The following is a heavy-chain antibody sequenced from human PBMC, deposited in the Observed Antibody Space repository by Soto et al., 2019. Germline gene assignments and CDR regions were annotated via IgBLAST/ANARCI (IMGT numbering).Heavy chain of an antibody. J-gene: IGHJ4*02. Sequence: ASVKVSCKASGYTFTSYAMHWVRKAPVQRLEWMVWINAGNGNTKYSHKFQGRVTITRDTSASTAYMELSILRSEDTAVYYCARDLGGWPDYWGQGTLVTVSS. D-gene: IGHD2-15*01. V-gene: IGHV1-3*01. CDR1: GYTFTSYA. CDR3: ARDLGGWPDY. CDR2: INAGNGNT.